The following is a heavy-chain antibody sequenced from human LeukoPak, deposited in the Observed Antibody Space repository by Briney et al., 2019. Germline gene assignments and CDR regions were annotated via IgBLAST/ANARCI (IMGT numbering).Heavy chain of an antibody. CDR3: ARDTLDEGYSYGDGGY. D-gene: IGHD5-18*01. Sequence: GGSLRLSCAASGFTFNTYPMNWVRQAPGKGLEWVAVISYDGSNKYYADSVKGRFTISRDNSKNTLYLQMNSLRAEDTAVYYCARDTLDEGYSYGDGGYWGQGTLVTVSS. V-gene: IGHV3-30-3*01. CDR2: ISYDGSNK. CDR1: GFTFNTYP. J-gene: IGHJ4*02.